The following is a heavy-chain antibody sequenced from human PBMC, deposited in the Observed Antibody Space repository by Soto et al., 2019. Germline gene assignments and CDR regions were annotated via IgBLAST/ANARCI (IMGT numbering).Heavy chain of an antibody. D-gene: IGHD2-21*02. Sequence: EVQLVESGGGLVQPGGSLRLSCAASGFTFSSYSMNWVRQAPGKGLEWVSYISSSSSTIYYADSVKGRFTISRDNAKNSLYLQMNSLRDEDTAVYYCARDSGGHIVVVTSYWYYGMDVWGQGTTVTVSS. V-gene: IGHV3-48*02. J-gene: IGHJ6*02. CDR3: ARDSGGHIVVVTSYWYYGMDV. CDR1: GFTFSSYS. CDR2: ISSSSSTI.